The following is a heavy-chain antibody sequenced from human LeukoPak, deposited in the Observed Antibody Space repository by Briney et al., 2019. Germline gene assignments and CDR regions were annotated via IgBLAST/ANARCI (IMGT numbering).Heavy chain of an antibody. D-gene: IGHD5-18*01. CDR3: ARGPPRGYSYGPPYYFDY. Sequence: PSETLSLTCTVSGGSISSYYWSWIRQPPGKGLEWIGYIYYSGSTNYNPSLKSRVTISVDTSKNQFSLKLSSVTAADTAVYYCARGPPRGYSYGPPYYFDYWGQGTLVTVSS. J-gene: IGHJ4*02. CDR2: IYYSGST. V-gene: IGHV4-59*01. CDR1: GGSISSYY.